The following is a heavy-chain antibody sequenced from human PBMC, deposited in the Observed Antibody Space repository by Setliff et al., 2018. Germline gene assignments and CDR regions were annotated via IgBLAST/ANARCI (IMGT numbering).Heavy chain of an antibody. CDR3: ARSDHLVVDGFDV. J-gene: IGHJ3*01. V-gene: IGHV1-2*02. D-gene: IGHD3-16*01. CDR2: INPKTGGT. CDR1: GYAFTDNY. Sequence: ASVKVSCKTSGYAFTDNYIHWVRQAPGQGLEWMGWINPKTGGTNLAQKFQGRVSMTRDTSITTAYMELSRLTSDDMAVYFCARSDHLVVDGFDVWGQGTMVTVSS.